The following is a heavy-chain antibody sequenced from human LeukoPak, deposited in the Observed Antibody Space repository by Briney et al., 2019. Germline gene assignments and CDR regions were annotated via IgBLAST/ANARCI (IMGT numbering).Heavy chain of an antibody. CDR3: ARDSRSGATY. J-gene: IGHJ4*02. Sequence: GGSLRLSCAASGFTFSSYSMNWVRQAPGKGLEWVSYITGSISTIYYTDSVKGRFTISRDNAKNSVYLQMNSLRLEDTAVYYCARDSRSGATYWGQGTLVTVSS. CDR1: GFTFSSYS. V-gene: IGHV3-48*01. D-gene: IGHD1-26*01. CDR2: ITGSISTI.